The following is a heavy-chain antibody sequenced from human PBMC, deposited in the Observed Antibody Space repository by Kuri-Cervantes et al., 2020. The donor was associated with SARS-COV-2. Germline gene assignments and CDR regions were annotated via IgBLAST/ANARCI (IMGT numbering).Heavy chain of an antibody. J-gene: IGHJ6*02. CDR1: GFTFSNVW. CDR3: TTDLPNPTYPRYYYYYYGMDV. V-gene: IGHV3-15*01. D-gene: IGHD2-2*02. CDR2: IKSKTDGGTT. Sequence: GGSLRLSCAASGFTFSNVWLSWDRQAPGKGLEWVGRIKSKTDGGTTDYAAPVKGRFTISRDDSKNTLYLQMNSLKPEDTAVYYCTTDLPNPTYPRYYYYYYGMDVWGQGTTVTVSS.